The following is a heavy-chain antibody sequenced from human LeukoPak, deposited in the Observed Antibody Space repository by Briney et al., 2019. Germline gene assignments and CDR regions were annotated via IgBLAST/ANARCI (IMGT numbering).Heavy chain of an antibody. CDR3: ARESSGSFDY. CDR2: IRNKANSYTT. D-gene: IGHD1-26*01. CDR1: GFTFSDHY. V-gene: IGHV3-72*01. J-gene: IGHJ4*02. Sequence: HPGGSLRLSCAVSGFTFSDHYMDGVRQAPGKGLEWVGRIRNKANSYTTEYAASVKGRFTISRDDSKNSLYLQMNSLKTEDTAVYYCARESSGSFDYWGQGTLVTVSS.